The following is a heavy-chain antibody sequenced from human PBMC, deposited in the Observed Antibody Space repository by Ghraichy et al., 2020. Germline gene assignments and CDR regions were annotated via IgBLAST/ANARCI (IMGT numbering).Heavy chain of an antibody. D-gene: IGHD3-22*01. Sequence: GGSLRLSCAASGFTFSVTFSGYAMSWVRQAPGKGLEWVSTIGGSAGGIYYADSVKGRFTISRDNSKNTLYLQMNSLRAEDTAVYYCTKYHSSVSRRDGMDVWGQGTTVTVS. CDR3: TKYHSSVSRRDGMDV. J-gene: IGHJ6*02. CDR1: GFTFSVTFSGYA. V-gene: IGHV3-23*01. CDR2: IGGSAGGI.